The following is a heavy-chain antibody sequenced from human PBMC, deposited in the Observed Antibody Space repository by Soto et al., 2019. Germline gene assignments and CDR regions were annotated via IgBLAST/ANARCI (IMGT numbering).Heavy chain of an antibody. CDR1: GDTFSTYP. CDR3: ARDRPYGSGTDHEF. J-gene: IGHJ4*02. Sequence: QVQLVQSGAEVKKPGSSVKVSCKASGDTFSTYPISWVRQAPGQGLEWMGRVIPILAISNYAQSFQGRVTITADKSTSTAYMELASLRSGDTALYYCARDRPYGSGTDHEFWGQGTLVTVSS. V-gene: IGHV1-69*04. D-gene: IGHD3-10*01. CDR2: VIPILAIS.